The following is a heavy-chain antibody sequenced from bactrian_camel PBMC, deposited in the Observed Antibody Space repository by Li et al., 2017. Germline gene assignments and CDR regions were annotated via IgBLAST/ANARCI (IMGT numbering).Heavy chain of an antibody. CDR2: LWIGGATT. V-gene: IGHV3S1*01. Sequence: QLVESGGGSVQAGGSLTLSCAAGRYTYKRNCMGWFRQRPGKDREGVAVLWIGGATTTYADSVKGRFIITRDKAKDLVYLQMNSLIPEDTALYYCAADCNGPEYGGSILQSPADFGYLGQGTQVTVS. CDR3: AADCNGPEYGGSILQSPADFGY. CDR1: RYTYKRNC. D-gene: IGHD6*01. J-gene: IGHJ6*01.